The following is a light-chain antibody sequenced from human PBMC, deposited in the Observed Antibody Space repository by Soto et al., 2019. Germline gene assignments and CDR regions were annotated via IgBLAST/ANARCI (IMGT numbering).Light chain of an antibody. V-gene: IGKV1-5*01. J-gene: IGKJ1*01. Sequence: DIQMTPSPSTLSASVGDRVTITCRASQSVYTWLAWYQQKPGKAPQLLIWGVSNLESGVPSRFSGSGSGTEFTLTISSLQPDDFATYYCQHYNEYSRACGQGTKVDIK. CDR3: QHYNEYSRA. CDR2: GVS. CDR1: QSVYTW.